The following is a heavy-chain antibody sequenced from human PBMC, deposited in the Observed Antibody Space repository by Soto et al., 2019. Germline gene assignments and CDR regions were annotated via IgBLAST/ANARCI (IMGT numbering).Heavy chain of an antibody. CDR1: GYSFTSYW. D-gene: IGHD2-15*01. J-gene: IGHJ6*02. Sequence: GESLKISCKGSGYSFTSYWIGWVRQMPGKGLEWMGIIYPGDSDTRYSPSFQGQVTISADKSISTAYLQWSSLKASDTATYYCARHPRYCSGGSCYQAGGMDVWGQGTTVT. V-gene: IGHV5-51*01. CDR2: IYPGDSDT. CDR3: ARHPRYCSGGSCYQAGGMDV.